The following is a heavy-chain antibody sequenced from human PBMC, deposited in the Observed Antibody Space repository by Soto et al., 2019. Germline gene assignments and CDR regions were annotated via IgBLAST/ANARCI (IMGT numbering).Heavy chain of an antibody. CDR2: ISGSGGST. J-gene: IGHJ4*02. CDR1: GFTFSSYA. D-gene: IGHD3-10*01. CDR3: AKDLKSVYYGSE. Sequence: GGSLRLSCAASGFTFSSYAMSWVRQAPGKGLEWVSGISGSGGSTYYADSVKGRFTTSRNNSKNTLYQQMNSLGAEDTAVYYCAKDLKSVYYGSEWGQGTLVTVSS. V-gene: IGHV3-23*01.